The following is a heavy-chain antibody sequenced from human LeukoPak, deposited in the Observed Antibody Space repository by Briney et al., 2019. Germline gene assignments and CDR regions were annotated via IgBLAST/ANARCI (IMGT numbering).Heavy chain of an antibody. V-gene: IGHV3-23*01. CDR3: ARSPHAYDY. Sequence: PGGSLRLSCAASGFTFSSYAMSWVRQAPGKGLEWVSSVSAGSNTYYADSVKGRFTISRDNSKNSLYLQMNSLRDEDTAVYYCARSPHAYDYWGQGTLVTVSS. J-gene: IGHJ4*02. CDR1: GFTFSSYA. CDR2: VSAGSNT.